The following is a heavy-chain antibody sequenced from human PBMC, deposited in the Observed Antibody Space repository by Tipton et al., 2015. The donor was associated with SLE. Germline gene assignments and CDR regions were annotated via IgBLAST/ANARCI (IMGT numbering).Heavy chain of an antibody. V-gene: IGHV3-72*01. CDR3: ARGGLDYYNGLDL. D-gene: IGHD3-10*01. CDR2: SRIKAKGYTT. Sequence: SLRLSCAASGFTFSEHYMDWVRQAPGKGLEWVGRSRIKAKGYTTEYAASVKGRFTISRDDSKNSLYLQMNSLLTEDTAVYYCARGGLDYYNGLDLWGQGTTVTVSS. CDR1: GFTFSEHY. J-gene: IGHJ6*02.